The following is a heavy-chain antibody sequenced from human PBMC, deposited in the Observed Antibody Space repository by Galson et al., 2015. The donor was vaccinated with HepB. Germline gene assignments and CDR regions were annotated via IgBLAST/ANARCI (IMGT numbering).Heavy chain of an antibody. Sequence: LSLTCTVSYDSINAYYWTWIRQPPGKGLEWIGNIFYTGDTKYNPSLKSRVTISLDTSKNQFSLMLTSVTAADTAVYYCARDLYYDISGYYLPPLGYWGPGTLVTVSS. CDR2: IFYTGDT. CDR1: YDSINAYY. D-gene: IGHD3-22*01. CDR3: ARDLYYDISGYYLPPLGY. J-gene: IGHJ4*02. V-gene: IGHV4-59*01.